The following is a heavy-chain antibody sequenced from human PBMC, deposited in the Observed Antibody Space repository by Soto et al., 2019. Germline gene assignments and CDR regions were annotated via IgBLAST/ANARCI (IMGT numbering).Heavy chain of an antibody. Sequence: PGGSLRLSCAVSGFSFSGYIMNWVRQAPGKGLEWISYISSSSTTKYYADSVKGRFTISRDNAKNSLYLQMNSLRAEDTALYYCATDQGYYDSVHWGQGTTVTVSS. CDR3: ATDQGYYDSVH. J-gene: IGHJ6*02. CDR1: GFSFSGYI. D-gene: IGHD3-10*01. CDR2: ISSSSTTK. V-gene: IGHV3-48*01.